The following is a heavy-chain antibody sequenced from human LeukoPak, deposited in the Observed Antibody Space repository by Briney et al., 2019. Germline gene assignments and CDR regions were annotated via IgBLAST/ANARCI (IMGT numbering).Heavy chain of an antibody. CDR1: GYTFTSYD. V-gene: IGHV1-8*01. D-gene: IGHD5-24*01. CDR3: ARGPPAATMFFDY. CDR2: MNPNSGNT. Sequence: ASVTVSCTASGYTFTSYDINWVRQATGQGLEWMGWMNPNSGNTGYAQKFQGRVTMTRNTSISTAYMELSSLRSEDTAVYYCARGPPAATMFFDYWGQGTLVTVSS. J-gene: IGHJ4*02.